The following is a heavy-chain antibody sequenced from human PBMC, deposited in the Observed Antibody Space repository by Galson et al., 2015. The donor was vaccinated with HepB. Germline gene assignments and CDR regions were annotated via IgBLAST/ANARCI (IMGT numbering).Heavy chain of an antibody. CDR2: VIPMLETA. J-gene: IGHJ6*02. Sequence: SVKVSCKASGGTFTTYSINWVRQAPRQGLEWMGRVIPMLETANYAPRFQGRVTMTADKSTTTAYMELSSLRSDDTAVYYCARNVIMEYYFYGMDVWGRGTTVTVSS. D-gene: IGHD2-8*01. CDR3: ARNVIMEYYFYGMDV. V-gene: IGHV1-69*08. CDR1: GGTFTTYS.